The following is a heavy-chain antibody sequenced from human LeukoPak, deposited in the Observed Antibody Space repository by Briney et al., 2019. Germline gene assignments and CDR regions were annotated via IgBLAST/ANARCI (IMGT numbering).Heavy chain of an antibody. J-gene: IGHJ4*02. Sequence: SETLSLTCTVSGGSISSSSYYWGWIRQPPGKGLEWIGRIYTSGSTNYNPSLKSRVTISVDTSKNQFSLKLSSVTAADTAVYYCARDTSGSFDYWGQGTLVTVSS. CDR1: GGSISSSSYY. D-gene: IGHD6-19*01. CDR2: IYTSGST. CDR3: ARDTSGSFDY. V-gene: IGHV4-39*07.